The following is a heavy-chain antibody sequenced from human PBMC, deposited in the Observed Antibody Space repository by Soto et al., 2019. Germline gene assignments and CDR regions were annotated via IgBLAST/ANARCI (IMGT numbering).Heavy chain of an antibody. V-gene: IGHV3-21*01. J-gene: IGHJ6*02. CDR2: ISSSSSYI. CDR3: ARVPVAARPPYYYGMDV. CDR1: VFTFSRYS. Sequence: KPGWSLRLSCSASVFTFSRYSMNWFRQAPGKGLEWVSSISSSSSYIYYADSVKGRFTISRDNAKNSLYLQMNSLRAEDTAVYYCARVPVAARPPYYYGMDVWGQGTTVTVSS. D-gene: IGHD6-6*01.